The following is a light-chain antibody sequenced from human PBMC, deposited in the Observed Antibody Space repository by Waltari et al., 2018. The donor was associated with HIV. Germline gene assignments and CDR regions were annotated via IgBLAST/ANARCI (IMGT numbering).Light chain of an antibody. V-gene: IGLV3-25*03. CDR3: QSAHNSHTI. CDR2: QDV. Sequence: SYDLTQAPSVSVTPGQTAKIPCSGDALSRHFVSWYRQKPGQAPMMIIFQDVQRPSGIPARFSAATSGTIATFTISEVQAEDEADYYCQSAHNSHTIFGGGTKLTVL. CDR1: ALSRHF. J-gene: IGLJ2*01.